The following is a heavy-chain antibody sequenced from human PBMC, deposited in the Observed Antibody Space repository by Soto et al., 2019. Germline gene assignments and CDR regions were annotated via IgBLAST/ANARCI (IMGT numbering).Heavy chain of an antibody. J-gene: IGHJ6*02. Sequence: SGPTLVNPPQTLTLTCTFSGFSLSTSGVGVGWIRQPPGKALEWLALIYWNDDKRYRPSLKNRLTITKDTSKNQVVLTMTNMDPVDTATYYCARQRGYSGYDYYYGMDVWGQGTTVTVSS. CDR3: ARQRGYSGYDYYYGMDV. D-gene: IGHD5-12*01. V-gene: IGHV2-5*01. CDR1: GFSLSTSGVG. CDR2: IYWNDDK.